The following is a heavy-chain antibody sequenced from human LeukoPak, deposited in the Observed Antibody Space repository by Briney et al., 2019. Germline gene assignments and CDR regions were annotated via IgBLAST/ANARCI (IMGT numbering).Heavy chain of an antibody. V-gene: IGHV1-46*01. J-gene: IGHJ6*02. Sequence: ASVKVSCKASGYTFTSDYMHWVRQAPGQGLEWMGIINPSGGSTSYAQKFQGRVTMTRDTSTSTVYMELSSLRSEDTAVYYCASYQLLYGMDVWGQGTTVTVSS. CDR3: ASYQLLYGMDV. CDR2: INPSGGST. D-gene: IGHD2-2*01. CDR1: GYTFTSDY.